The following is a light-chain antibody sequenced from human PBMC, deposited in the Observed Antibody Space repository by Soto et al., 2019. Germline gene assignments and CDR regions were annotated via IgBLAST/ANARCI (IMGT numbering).Light chain of an antibody. CDR2: DAP. CDR3: QQRQHWPPIT. V-gene: IGKV3-11*01. CDR1: QSVSRY. Sequence: EVVLTQSPATLSLSPGERATLSCRTSQSVSRYLVWYQQKPGQAPRLLIYDAPNRATGIPARFGGSGSGTDFTLTISSLEPEDFAVYYCQQRQHWPPITFGQGTRLEIK. J-gene: IGKJ5*01.